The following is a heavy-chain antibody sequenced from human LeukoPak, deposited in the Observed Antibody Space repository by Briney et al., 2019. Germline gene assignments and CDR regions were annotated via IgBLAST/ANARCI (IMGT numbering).Heavy chain of an antibody. CDR2: IYTGGSP. CDR1: GGSISSYY. V-gene: IGHV4-4*07. Sequence: PSETLSLTCTVSGGSISSYYWSWIRQPAGKGLEWIGRIYTGGSPNYNPSLKSRVTMSVDTSKNQFSLKLSSVTAADTAVYYCARNPLRGYCSNTSCYSPFDYWGQGTLVTVSS. J-gene: IGHJ4*02. D-gene: IGHD2-2*01. CDR3: ARNPLRGYCSNTSCYSPFDY.